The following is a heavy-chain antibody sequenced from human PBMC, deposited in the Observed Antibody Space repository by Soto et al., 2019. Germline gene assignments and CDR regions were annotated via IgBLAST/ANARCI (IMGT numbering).Heavy chain of an antibody. CDR3: ASRAGGYYDILTGPIAYYYGMDV. CDR2: IIPIFGTA. CDR1: GGTFSSYA. Sequence: QVQLVQSGAEVKKPGSSVKVSCKAFGGTFSSYAISWVRQAPGQGLEWMGGIIPIFGTANYAQKFQGRVTITADESTSTAYMELSSLRSEDTAVYYCASRAGGYYDILTGPIAYYYGMDVWGQGTTVTVSS. D-gene: IGHD3-9*01. V-gene: IGHV1-69*01. J-gene: IGHJ6*02.